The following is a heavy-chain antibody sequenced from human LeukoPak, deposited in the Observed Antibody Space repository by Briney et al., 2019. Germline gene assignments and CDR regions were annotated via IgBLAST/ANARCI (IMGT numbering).Heavy chain of an antibody. D-gene: IGHD3-10*01. CDR3: ARHPRMGGSGSYHFDY. J-gene: IGHJ4*02. CDR1: GYSFTSYW. Sequence: GESLKISCKGSGYSFTSYWIGWVRQMPGKGLEWMGIIYPGDSDTRYSPSFQSQVTISADKSISTAYLQWSSLKASDTAMYYCARHPRMGGSGSYHFDYWGQGTLVTVSS. CDR2: IYPGDSDT. V-gene: IGHV5-51*01.